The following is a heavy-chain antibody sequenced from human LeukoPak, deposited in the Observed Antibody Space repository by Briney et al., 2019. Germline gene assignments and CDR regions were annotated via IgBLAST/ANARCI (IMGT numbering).Heavy chain of an antibody. Sequence: KPSETLSLTCTVSGGSISSYYWSWIRQPPGKGLEWIGYIYYSGSTNYNPSLKSRVTISVDTSKNQFSLKLSSVTAADTAVYYCARGGYSYGPPHFDLWGRGTLVTVSS. CDR2: IYYSGST. J-gene: IGHJ2*01. D-gene: IGHD5-18*01. CDR1: GGSISSYY. CDR3: ARGGYSYGPPHFDL. V-gene: IGHV4-59*01.